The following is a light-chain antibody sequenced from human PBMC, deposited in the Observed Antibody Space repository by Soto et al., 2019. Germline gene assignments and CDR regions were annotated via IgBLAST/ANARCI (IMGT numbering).Light chain of an antibody. J-gene: IGLJ3*02. CDR2: EGS. Sequence: QSALTQPASVSGSPGQSITISCTGTSSDVGSYNLVSWYQQHTGKAPKLMIYEGSKRPSGVSNRFSGSKSGNTASLTISGRQAEDEADYYCCSDAGSSVFGGWTKLTV. V-gene: IGLV2-23*01. CDR3: CSDAGSSV. CDR1: SSDVGSYNL.